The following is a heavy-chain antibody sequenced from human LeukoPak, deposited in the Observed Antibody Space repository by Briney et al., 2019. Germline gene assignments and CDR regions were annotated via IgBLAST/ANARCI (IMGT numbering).Heavy chain of an antibody. CDR1: GGSISTYY. V-gene: IGHV4-59*08. J-gene: IGHJ2*01. CDR3: AKFRLPGIGLRDWFFDL. D-gene: IGHD3-10*01. CDR2: IYNNGIN. Sequence: PSETLSLTCTVSGGSISTYYWSWIRQPPGKGLEWIGYIYNNGINNYNPSLRSRVTISIDTSKNQLSPKLNSVTAADTAVYYCAKFRLPGIGLRDWFFDLWGRGALVTVSS.